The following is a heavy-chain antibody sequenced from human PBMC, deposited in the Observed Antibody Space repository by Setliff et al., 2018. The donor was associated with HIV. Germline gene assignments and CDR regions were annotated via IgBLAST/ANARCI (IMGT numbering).Heavy chain of an antibody. CDR1: GFTFSNYA. V-gene: IGHV3-23*01. D-gene: IGHD3-22*01. CDR2: ILSTGERT. J-gene: IGHJ4*02. CDR3: AKELAASGLGYFDS. Sequence: GGSLRLSCAASGFTFSNYAMSWVRQAPGEGLEWVSAILSTGERTFYADSVKGRFTISRDNSKNTVYLQMNSLRAEDTTEYYCAKELAASGLGYFDSWGRGILVTVSS.